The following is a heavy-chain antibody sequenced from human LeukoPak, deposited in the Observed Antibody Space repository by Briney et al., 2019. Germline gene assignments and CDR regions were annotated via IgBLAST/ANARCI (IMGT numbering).Heavy chain of an antibody. V-gene: IGHV3-7*01. CDR2: IKEDGSED. J-gene: IGHJ4*02. CDR1: GFTFSRAW. Sequence: GGSLRLSCAASGFTFSRAWMSWLRQAPGKGLEWVANIKEDGSEDYYADSVKGRFAISKDNAMNSLYLQMSSLRAEDTAVYYCARGGRPDYWGQGTLVTVSS. CDR3: ARGGRPDY. D-gene: IGHD3-10*01.